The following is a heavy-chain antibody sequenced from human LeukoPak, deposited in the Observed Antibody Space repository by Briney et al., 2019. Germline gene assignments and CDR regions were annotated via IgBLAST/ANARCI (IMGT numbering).Heavy chain of an antibody. Sequence: ASVKVSCKASGYTFTSYYMHWVRQAPGQGLEWMGIINPSGGSTSYAQKSQGRVTMTRDTSTSTVYMELSSLRSEDTAVYYCARDHGYDSSGYHNWFDPWGQGTLVTVSS. CDR3: ARDHGYDSSGYHNWFDP. CDR2: INPSGGST. CDR1: GYTFTSYY. D-gene: IGHD3-22*01. V-gene: IGHV1-46*01. J-gene: IGHJ5*02.